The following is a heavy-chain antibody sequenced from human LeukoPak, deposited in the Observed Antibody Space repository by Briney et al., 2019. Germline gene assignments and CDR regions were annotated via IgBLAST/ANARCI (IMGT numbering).Heavy chain of an antibody. V-gene: IGHV3-30-3*01. CDR1: GFTFSSYA. J-gene: IGHJ3*02. D-gene: IGHD4-17*01. Sequence: TGGSLRLSCAASGFTFSSYAMHWVRQAPGKGLEWVAVISYDGSNKYYADSVKGRFTISRDNSKNTLYLQMNSLRAEDTAVYYCAREYGDYLDAFDIWGQGTMVTVSS. CDR2: ISYDGSNK. CDR3: AREYGDYLDAFDI.